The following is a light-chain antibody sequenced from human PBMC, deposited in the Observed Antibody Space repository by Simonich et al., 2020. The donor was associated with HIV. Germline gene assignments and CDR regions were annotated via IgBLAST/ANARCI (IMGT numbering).Light chain of an antibody. CDR2: EDN. V-gene: IGLV6-57*03. J-gene: IGLJ3*02. Sequence: NFMLTQPNSVSESPGKTVTISCTRSSGSIASNYVQWYQQRPGSAPTTVIYEDNQIPSGVPDRFSGSIDSSSNSASLTISGLKTEDEADYYCQSYDSSNHWVFGGGTKLTVL. CDR3: QSYDSSNHWV. CDR1: SGSIASNY.